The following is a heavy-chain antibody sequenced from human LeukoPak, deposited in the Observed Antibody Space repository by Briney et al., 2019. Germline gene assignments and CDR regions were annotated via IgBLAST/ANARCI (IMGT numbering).Heavy chain of an antibody. CDR3: ARNYYDSSAYYYFDY. D-gene: IGHD3-22*01. Sequence: PGGSLRLSCAASGFTVSNSYMNWVRQAPGKGLEWVSLIHSGGGTYYADSVKGRFTISRDNSKNTLYLQMNSLRAEDTAVYYCARNYYDSSAYYYFDYWGQGTLVTVSS. V-gene: IGHV3-66*01. CDR2: IHSGGGT. CDR1: GFTVSNSY. J-gene: IGHJ4*02.